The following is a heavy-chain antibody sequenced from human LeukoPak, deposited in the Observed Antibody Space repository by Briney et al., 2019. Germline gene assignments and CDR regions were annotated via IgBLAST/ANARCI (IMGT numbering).Heavy chain of an antibody. CDR2: ISYDGSNK. D-gene: IGHD3-9*01. J-gene: IGHJ3*02. Sequence: GGSLRLSCAASGFTFSSYGMHWVRQAPGKGLEWVAVISYDGSNKYYADSVKGRFTISRDNSKNTLYLQMNSLRAEDTAVYYCARDWYDNSDAFDIWGQGTMVTVSS. CDR3: ARDWYDNSDAFDI. CDR1: GFTFSSYG. V-gene: IGHV3-30*03.